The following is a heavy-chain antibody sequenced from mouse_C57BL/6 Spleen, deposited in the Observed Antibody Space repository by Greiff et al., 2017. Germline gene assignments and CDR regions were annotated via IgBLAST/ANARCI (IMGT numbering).Heavy chain of an antibody. Sequence: QVTLKVSGPGILQSSQTLSLTCSFSGFSLSTSGMGVSWIRQPSGKGLEWLAHIYWDDDKRYNPSLKSRLTISKDTSRNQVFLKITSVDTAETATNYCARRARKTAQAPYYYAMDYWGQGTSVTVSS. CDR3: ARRARKTAQAPYYYAMDY. V-gene: IGHV8-12*01. J-gene: IGHJ4*01. D-gene: IGHD3-2*02. CDR1: GFSLSTSGMG. CDR2: IYWDDDK.